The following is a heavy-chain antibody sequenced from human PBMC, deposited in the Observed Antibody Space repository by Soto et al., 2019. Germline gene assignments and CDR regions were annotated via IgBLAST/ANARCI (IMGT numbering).Heavy chain of an antibody. CDR3: AREKKGIAVAGTMDV. D-gene: IGHD6-19*01. Sequence: ASVKVSCTASGYTFTSYGISWVRQAPGQGLEWMGWISAYNGNTNYAQKLQGRVTMTTDTSTSTAYMELRSLRSDDTAVYYCAREKKGIAVAGTMDVWGQGTTVTVSS. CDR1: GYTFTSYG. CDR2: ISAYNGNT. J-gene: IGHJ6*02. V-gene: IGHV1-18*01.